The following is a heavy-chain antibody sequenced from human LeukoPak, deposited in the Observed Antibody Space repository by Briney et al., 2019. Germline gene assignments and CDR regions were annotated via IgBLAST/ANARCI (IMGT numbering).Heavy chain of an antibody. J-gene: IGHJ4*02. CDR1: GYTFTGYY. CDR3: ASGTYGDYSFDF. V-gene: IGHV1-2*06. Sequence: ASVKVSCKASGYTFTGYYIHCVRQAPGQGLEWMGRISPKSGDTDYSQKFQGGVTLTSDSSITTAYMELNRLTSDATAGYYCASGTYGDYSFDFWGQGTLVTVSS. CDR2: ISPKSGDT. D-gene: IGHD4-17*01.